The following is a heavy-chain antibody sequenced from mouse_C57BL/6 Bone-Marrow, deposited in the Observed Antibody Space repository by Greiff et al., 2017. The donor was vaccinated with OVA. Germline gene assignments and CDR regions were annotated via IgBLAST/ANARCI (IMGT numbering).Heavy chain of an antibody. Sequence: QVQLQQSGAELARPGASVKMSCKASGYTFTSYTMHWVKQRPGQGLEWIGYINPSSGYTKYNQKFKDKATLTSDKSSSTAYMQLSSLTSEDSAVYYCARWVLRSPSARGQGTTLTVSS. D-gene: IGHD1-1*01. V-gene: IGHV1-4*01. J-gene: IGHJ2*01. CDR2: INPSSGYT. CDR1: GYTFTSYT. CDR3: ARWVLRSPSA.